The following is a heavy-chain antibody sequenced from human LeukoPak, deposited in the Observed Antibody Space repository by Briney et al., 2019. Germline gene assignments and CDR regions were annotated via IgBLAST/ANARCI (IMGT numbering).Heavy chain of an antibody. CDR2: IYSGGST. J-gene: IGHJ6*02. D-gene: IGHD3-10*01. CDR3: ARDYSHYYGSGSGFYYGMDV. V-gene: IGHV3-66*01. Sequence: PGGSLRLSCAASGFTVSSNYMSWVRQAPGKGLEWVSVIYSGGSTYYADSVKGRFTISRDNSKNTLYLQMNSLRAEDTAVYYCARDYSHYYGSGSGFYYGMDVWGQGTTVTVSS. CDR1: GFTVSSNY.